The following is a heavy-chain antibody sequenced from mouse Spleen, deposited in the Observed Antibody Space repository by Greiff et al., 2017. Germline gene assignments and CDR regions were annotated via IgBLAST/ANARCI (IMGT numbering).Heavy chain of an antibody. CDR2: ISSGSSTI. J-gene: IGHJ1*01. Sequence: EVKLLESGGGLVKPGGSLKLSCAASGFTFSDYGMHWVRQAPEKGLEWVAYISSGSSTIYYADTVKGRFTISRDNAKNTLFLQMTSLRSEDTAMYYCARHYYYGDYDWYFDVWGAGTTVTVSS. V-gene: IGHV5-17*01. CDR1: GFTFSDYG. D-gene: IGHD2-13*01. CDR3: ARHYYYGDYDWYFDV.